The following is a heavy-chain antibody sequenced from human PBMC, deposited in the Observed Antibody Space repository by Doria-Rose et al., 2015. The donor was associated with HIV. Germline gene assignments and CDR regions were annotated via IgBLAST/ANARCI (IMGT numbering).Heavy chain of an antibody. CDR3: ARIKSSRWYHKYYFDF. Sequence: QVTLKESGPVLVKPTETLTLTCTVSGVSLSSPGMGVSWIRQPPGKALEWLANIFSDDARPYKTSLKSRLTISRGTSKSQVVLTMTDMDPVDTATYYCARIKSSRWYHKYYFDFWGQGTLVIVSA. V-gene: IGHV2-26*01. D-gene: IGHD6-13*01. J-gene: IGHJ4*02. CDR2: IFSDDAR. CDR1: GVSLSSPGMG.